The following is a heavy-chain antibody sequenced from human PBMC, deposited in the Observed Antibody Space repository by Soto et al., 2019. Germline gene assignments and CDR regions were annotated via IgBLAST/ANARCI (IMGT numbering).Heavy chain of an antibody. CDR3: ARDSGIRTADY. CDR2: IKTDGSEE. D-gene: IGHD2-21*02. J-gene: IGHJ4*02. V-gene: IGHV3-7*05. CDR1: GFTFHDYW. Sequence: EVQLVESGGGLVQPGGSLRLSCAASGFTFHDYWMAWVRQTPGKGLEWVANIKTDGSEEYYLDSVKGRFTVSRDNAKNSLYLRMNSLRAEDTALYYCARDSGIRTADYWGQGTLVTVSS.